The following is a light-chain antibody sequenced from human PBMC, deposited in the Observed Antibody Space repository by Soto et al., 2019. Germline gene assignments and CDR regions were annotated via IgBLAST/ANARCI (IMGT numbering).Light chain of an antibody. J-gene: IGLJ1*01. CDR2: EVN. Sequence: QSALTQPPSASGSPGQSFTISCTLTSIDVGGYNYVSWFQQHPGKAPKLIIHEVNQRPSGVPDRFSGSKSGNTASLTVSGLQAEDEGTYYCSSYGGYNNVVFGTGTKVTVL. CDR3: SSYGGYNNVV. CDR1: SIDVGGYNY. V-gene: IGLV2-8*01.